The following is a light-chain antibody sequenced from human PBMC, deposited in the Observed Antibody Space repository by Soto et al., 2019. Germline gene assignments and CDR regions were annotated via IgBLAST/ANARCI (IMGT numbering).Light chain of an antibody. CDR2: GAS. Sequence: EIVLTQSPGTLSLSPGERATLSCRASPTITNNYLAWYQQKPGQAPRLLIYGASSRVTGSPDRFSGSGSGTDFTLANRSLEPESVAVYYCQPDCTSPITLGQGTRLEIK. CDR3: QPDCTSPIT. V-gene: IGKV3-20*01. J-gene: IGKJ5*01. CDR1: PTITNNY.